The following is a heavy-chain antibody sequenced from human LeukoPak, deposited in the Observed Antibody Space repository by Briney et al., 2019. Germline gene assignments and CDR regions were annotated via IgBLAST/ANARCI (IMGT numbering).Heavy chain of an antibody. J-gene: IGHJ4*02. Sequence: GGSLRLSCAASGFTLISYAMSWVRQAPGKGLEWVSTISDSGGSTYYADSVKGRFTISRDNSKNTLYLQMNSLRAEDTAVYYCAKLHLGYCSGGSCYFDYWGQGTLVTVSS. CDR2: ISDSGGST. V-gene: IGHV3-23*01. CDR1: GFTLISYA. D-gene: IGHD2-15*01. CDR3: AKLHLGYCSGGSCYFDY.